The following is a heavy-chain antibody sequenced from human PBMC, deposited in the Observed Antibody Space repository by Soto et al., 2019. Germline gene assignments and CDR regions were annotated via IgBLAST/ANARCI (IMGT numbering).Heavy chain of an antibody. CDR3: AKDHRGSSWYSKRGFYYFDY. Sequence: GGSLRLSCAASGFTFSSYAMSWVRQAPGKGLEWVSAISGSGGSTYYADSVKGRFTISRDNSKNTLYLQMNSLRAEDTAVYYCAKDHRGSSWYSKRGFYYFDYWGQGTLVTVSS. CDR2: ISGSGGST. V-gene: IGHV3-23*01. CDR1: GFTFSSYA. D-gene: IGHD6-13*01. J-gene: IGHJ4*02.